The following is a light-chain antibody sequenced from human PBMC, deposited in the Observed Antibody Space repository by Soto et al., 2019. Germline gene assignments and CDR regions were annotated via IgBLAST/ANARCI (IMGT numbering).Light chain of an antibody. Sequence: EIVLTQSPATLSLSPGERATLSCRASQSVSSYLAWYQQKPGQAPRLLIYAVSARATGIPDRFGGSGSGTDFTLTIRRLEPEDLEVYLCQQYEGSPYTFGQGTKVDIK. CDR1: QSVSSY. CDR2: AVS. J-gene: IGKJ2*01. V-gene: IGKV3-20*01. CDR3: QQYEGSPYT.